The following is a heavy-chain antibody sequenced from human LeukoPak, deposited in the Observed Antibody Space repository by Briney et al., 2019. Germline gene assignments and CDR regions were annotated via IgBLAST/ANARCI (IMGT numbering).Heavy chain of an antibody. CDR3: ARGQKYRNGYTVTELGSGYFAY. CDR2: IYYSGRT. V-gene: IGHV4-59*01. J-gene: IGHJ4*02. D-gene: IGHD5-18*01. CDR1: GGSISSYY. Sequence: SETLSLTCSVSGGSISSYYWNWIRQTPGKGLEWIGYIYYSGRTNYDPSLKSRVTISIDTSKNQFPLTLSSVTTADAAVYYCARGQKYRNGYTVTELGSGYFAYWGQGTLVTVSS.